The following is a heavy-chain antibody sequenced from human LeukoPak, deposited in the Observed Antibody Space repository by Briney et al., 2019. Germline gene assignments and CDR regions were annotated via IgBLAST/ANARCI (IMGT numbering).Heavy chain of an antibody. CDR2: FNPEDGET. Sequence: GASVKVSCKVSGYTLTELSMHWLRQAPGKGLEWMGGFNPEDGETIYAQKFQGRVTITEDTSTDTAYMELSSLRSEDPAVYYYATHSSGWSHYIHWGQEPLVTVSS. D-gene: IGHD6-19*01. CDR3: ATHSSGWSHYIH. V-gene: IGHV1-24*01. CDR1: GYTLTELS. J-gene: IGHJ4*02.